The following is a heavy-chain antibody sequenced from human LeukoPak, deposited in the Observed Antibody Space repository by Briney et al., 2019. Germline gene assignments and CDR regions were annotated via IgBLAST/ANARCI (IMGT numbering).Heavy chain of an antibody. Sequence: GGSLRLSCAASRFIFSSYSMNWVRQAPGKGLEWVSYISDSSSYTYYADSVKGRFTISRDNAKNSLYLQMNSLRAEDTAIYYCARGGGELRFLEWLFYWGQGTLVTVSS. CDR2: ISDSSSYT. V-gene: IGHV3-21*04. J-gene: IGHJ4*02. D-gene: IGHD3-3*01. CDR1: RFIFSSYS. CDR3: ARGGGELRFLEWLFY.